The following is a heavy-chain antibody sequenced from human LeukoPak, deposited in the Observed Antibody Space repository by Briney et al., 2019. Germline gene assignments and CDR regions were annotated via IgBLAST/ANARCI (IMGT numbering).Heavy chain of an antibody. CDR1: GFTFSSYE. Sequence: GGSLRLSCAASGFTFSSYEMNWVRQAPGKGLEWVSYISSSGSTIYYADSVKGRFTISRDNSKNTLYLQMNSLRAEDTAVYYCAKDTGTLLAYYFDYWGQGTLVTVSS. J-gene: IGHJ4*02. CDR3: AKDTGTLLAYYFDY. D-gene: IGHD1-1*01. V-gene: IGHV3-48*03. CDR2: ISSSGSTI.